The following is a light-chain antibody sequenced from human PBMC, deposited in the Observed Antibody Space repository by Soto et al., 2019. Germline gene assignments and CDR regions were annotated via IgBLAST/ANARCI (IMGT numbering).Light chain of an antibody. CDR3: QQRSNWPPIT. Sequence: EIVFTQSPATLSLSPGERATLSCRASQSVSSYLAWYQQKPGQALRLLIYDASNRATGIPARFSGSGSGTDFTLTISSLEPEDFAVYYCQQRSNWPPITVGQGTRLEIX. CDR2: DAS. CDR1: QSVSSY. V-gene: IGKV3-11*01. J-gene: IGKJ5*01.